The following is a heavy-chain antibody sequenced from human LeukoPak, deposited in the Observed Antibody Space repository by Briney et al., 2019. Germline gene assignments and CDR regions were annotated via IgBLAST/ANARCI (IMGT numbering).Heavy chain of an antibody. CDR3: ATSGNYLDAFNI. J-gene: IGHJ3*02. Sequence: GDSLKISCKASGYTSSIYYIGWVRQMPGRGLEWMGIMYRGDSDTRYSPSFQGQVTISVDKSISTAYLQWSSLKASDTAIYFCATSGNYLDAFNIWGQGTMVTVSS. CDR1: GYTSSIYY. D-gene: IGHD1-26*01. V-gene: IGHV5-51*01. CDR2: MYRGDSDT.